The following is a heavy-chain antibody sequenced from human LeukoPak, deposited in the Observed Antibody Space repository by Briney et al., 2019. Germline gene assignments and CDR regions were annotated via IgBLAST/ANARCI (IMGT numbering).Heavy chain of an antibody. D-gene: IGHD6-6*01. CDR3: AKDISDRYSSSPLSLFDY. Sequence: PGGSLRLSCAASGFTFDDYAMHWVRQTPGKGLEWVSLISWDGGSTYYADSVKGRFTISRDNSKNSLYLQMNSLRAEDTALYYCAKDISDRYSSSPLSLFDYWGQGTLVTVSS. J-gene: IGHJ4*02. CDR2: ISWDGGST. V-gene: IGHV3-43D*03. CDR1: GFTFDDYA.